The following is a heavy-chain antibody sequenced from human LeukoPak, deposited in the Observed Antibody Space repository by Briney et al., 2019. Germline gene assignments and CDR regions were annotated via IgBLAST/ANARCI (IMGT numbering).Heavy chain of an antibody. CDR3: ARCPVGASRFDY. V-gene: IGHV3-48*04. Sequence: PGGSLRLSCAASGFTFSSYSMNWVRQAPGKGLEWVSYISSSSTIYYADSVKGRFTISRDNAKNSLYLQMNSLRAEDTAVYYCARCPVGASRFDYWGQGTLVTVSS. CDR2: ISSSSTI. CDR1: GFTFSSYS. D-gene: IGHD1-26*01. J-gene: IGHJ4*02.